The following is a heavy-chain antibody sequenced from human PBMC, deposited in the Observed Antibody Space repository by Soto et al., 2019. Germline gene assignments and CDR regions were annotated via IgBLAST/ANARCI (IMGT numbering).Heavy chain of an antibody. J-gene: IGHJ4*02. V-gene: IGHV4-39*01. CDR1: GGSISSSSYY. Sequence: SETLSLTCTVSGGSISSSSYYWGWIRQPPGKGLEWIGSIYYSGSTYYNPSLKSRATISVDTSKNQFSLKLSSVTAADTAVYYCARLLRYFDWSRGGHYFDYWGQGTLVTVSS. CDR2: IYYSGST. D-gene: IGHD3-9*01. CDR3: ARLLRYFDWSRGGHYFDY.